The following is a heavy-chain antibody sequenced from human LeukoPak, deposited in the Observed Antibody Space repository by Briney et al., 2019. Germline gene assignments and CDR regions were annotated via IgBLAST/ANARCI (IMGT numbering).Heavy chain of an antibody. CDR3: AKIVVPAAIAWFDP. D-gene: IGHD2-2*01. J-gene: IGHJ5*02. V-gene: IGHV3-23*01. CDR2: ISGSGGST. CDR1: GLTVSSNY. Sequence: GGSLRLSCAASGLTVSSNYMNWVRQAPGKGLEWVSAISGSGGSTYYADSVKGRFTISRDNSKNTLYLQMNSLRAEDTAVYYCAKIVVPAAIAWFDPWGRGTLVTVSS.